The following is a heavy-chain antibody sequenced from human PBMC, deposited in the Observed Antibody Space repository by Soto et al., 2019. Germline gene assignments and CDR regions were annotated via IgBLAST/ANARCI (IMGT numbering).Heavy chain of an antibody. Sequence: QVQLVQSGAEVKKPGSSVKVSCKASGGTFSSYAISWVRQAPGQGLEWLGGINPICGTANYAQKFQGRVTIAADESTSTAYMELGRLRSDGTAVYYCEGNSGEPPVYYGMDVWGEGTTVTVSS. J-gene: IGHJ6*04. V-gene: IGHV1-69*01. CDR3: EGNSGEPPVYYGMDV. D-gene: IGHD3-10*01. CDR1: GGTFSSYA. CDR2: INPICGTA.